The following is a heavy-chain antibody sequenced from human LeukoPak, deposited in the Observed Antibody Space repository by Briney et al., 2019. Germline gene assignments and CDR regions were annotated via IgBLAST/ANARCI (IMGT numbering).Heavy chain of an antibody. D-gene: IGHD2-15*01. CDR2: INTDGSST. Sequence: GGSLRLSCAASRFSLSRYWMFWVRQGPGKGLGWVSRINTDGSSTSYADSVKGRFTISRDNAKNTLYLQMNSLRAEDTAVYYCTTLTKVVGRDYWGQGTLVTVSS. CDR3: TTLTKVVGRDY. J-gene: IGHJ4*02. CDR1: RFSLSRYW. V-gene: IGHV3-74*01.